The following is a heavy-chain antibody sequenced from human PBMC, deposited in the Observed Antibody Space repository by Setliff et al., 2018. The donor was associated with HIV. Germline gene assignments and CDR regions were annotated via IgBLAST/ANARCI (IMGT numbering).Heavy chain of an antibody. V-gene: IGHV4-34*01. D-gene: IGHD3-9*01. J-gene: IGHJ6*03. CDR3: ARHPRHYNILTGYRYYYMDV. Sequence: SETLSLTCAVYGGSLSDYSWSWIRQPPGKGLEWIGEISYSGSTNYNPSLKSRVTISIDTSKNQFSLKLTSVTAADTAVYYCARHPRHYNILTGYRYYYMDVWGKGTTVTVSS. CDR2: ISYSGST. CDR1: GGSLSDYS.